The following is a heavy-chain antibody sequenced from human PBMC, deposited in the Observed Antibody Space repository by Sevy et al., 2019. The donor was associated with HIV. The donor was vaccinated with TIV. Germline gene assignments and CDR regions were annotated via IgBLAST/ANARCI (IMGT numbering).Heavy chain of an antibody. CDR2: VTKNGET. CDR1: GFTISSYT. J-gene: IGHJ4*02. Sequence: GGSLRLSCAASGFTISSYTMAWVRQAPGKGLEWFSSVTKNGETHYIDSVRGRFTISRDNSKNTVYLQMNSLRAEDTAIYYCAREDATMVLSVDYWGQGTLVTVSS. V-gene: IGHV3-23*01. D-gene: IGHD3-10*01. CDR3: AREDATMVLSVDY.